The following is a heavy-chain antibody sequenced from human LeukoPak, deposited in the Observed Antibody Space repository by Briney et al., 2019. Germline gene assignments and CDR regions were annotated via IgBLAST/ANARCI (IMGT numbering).Heavy chain of an antibody. V-gene: IGHV3-23*01. J-gene: IGHJ6*02. CDR1: GFTFSSYA. D-gene: IGHD6-19*01. Sequence: PGGSLRLSCAASGFTFSSYAMSWVRQAPGKGLEWVSAISGSGGSTYYADSVKGRFTISRDNSKNTLYLQMNSLRAEDTAVYYCAKAKVAGTRSSYYYGMDVWGQGTTVTASS. CDR2: ISGSGGST. CDR3: AKAKVAGTRSSYYYGMDV.